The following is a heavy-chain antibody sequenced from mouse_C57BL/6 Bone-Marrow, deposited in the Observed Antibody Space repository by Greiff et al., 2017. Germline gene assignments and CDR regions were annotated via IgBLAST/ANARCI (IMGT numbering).Heavy chain of an antibody. D-gene: IGHD1-1*01. CDR2: IYPRDGST. CDR3: ARDYGSSYWYFDV. Sequence: QVQLQQSGPELVKPGASVKLSCKASGYTFTSYDINWVKQRPGQGLEWIGWIYPRDGSTKYNEKFKGKATLTADTSSSTAYVELHSLTSADSAVYFCARDYGSSYWYFDVWGTGTTVTVSS. CDR1: GYTFTSYD. V-gene: IGHV1-85*01. J-gene: IGHJ1*03.